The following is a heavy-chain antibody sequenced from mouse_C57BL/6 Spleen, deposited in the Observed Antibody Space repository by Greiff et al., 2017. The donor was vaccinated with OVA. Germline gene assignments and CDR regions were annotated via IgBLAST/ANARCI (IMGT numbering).Heavy chain of an antibody. Sequence: QVQLKESGAELVKPGASVKISCKASGYAFSSYWMNWVKQRPGKGLEWIGQIYPGDGDTNYNGKFKGKATLTADKSSSTAYMPLSSLTSEDSAVYFCARSGGNYWYFDVWGTGTTVTVSS. CDR2: IYPGDGDT. V-gene: IGHV1-80*01. J-gene: IGHJ1*03. CDR1: GYAFSSYW. D-gene: IGHD2-1*01. CDR3: ARSGGNYWYFDV.